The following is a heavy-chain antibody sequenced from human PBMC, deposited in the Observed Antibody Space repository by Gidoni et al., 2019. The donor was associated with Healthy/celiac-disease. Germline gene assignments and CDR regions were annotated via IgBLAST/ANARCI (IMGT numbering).Heavy chain of an antibody. Sequence: QVQLVESGGGVVQPGRSLRLSCAASGFTFSSYAMHWVRQAPGKGLEWGAVISYDGSNKYYADSVKGRFTISRDNSKNTLYLQMNSLRAEDTAVYYCAGTLSGTALYDAFDIWGQGTMVTVSS. V-gene: IGHV3-30-3*01. CDR1: GFTFSSYA. CDR2: ISYDGSNK. CDR3: AGTLSGTALYDAFDI. D-gene: IGHD6-13*01. J-gene: IGHJ3*02.